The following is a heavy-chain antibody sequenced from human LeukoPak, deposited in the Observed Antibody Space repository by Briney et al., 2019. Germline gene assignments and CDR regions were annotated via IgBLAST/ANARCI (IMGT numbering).Heavy chain of an antibody. Sequence: ASLKVSSKASGYTLTGYYMHRVRPTPGQGLEWMGWINPNSGGTNYAQKFQGRVTMTRDTSISTAYMELSRLRSDDTAVYYCARSSREYQLPAWRVWGQGTLVTVSS. V-gene: IGHV1-2*02. J-gene: IGHJ4*02. CDR2: INPNSGGT. CDR3: ARSSREYQLPAWRV. CDR1: GYTLTGYY. D-gene: IGHD2-2*01.